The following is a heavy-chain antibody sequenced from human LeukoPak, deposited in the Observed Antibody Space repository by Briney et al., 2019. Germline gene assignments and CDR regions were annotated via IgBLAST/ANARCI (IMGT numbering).Heavy chain of an antibody. CDR3: VRRAAEWVLLDQ. Sequence: GESLKISCKGSGYSFTTYWVGWVRQMPGKGLEWMGIIYPGDSDTRYSPSYQGQVTISADKSISTAYLQWSSLKASDTAMYYCVRRAAEWVLLDQWGQGTLVTVSS. J-gene: IGHJ5*02. V-gene: IGHV5-51*01. D-gene: IGHD1-26*01. CDR1: GYSFTTYW. CDR2: IYPGDSDT.